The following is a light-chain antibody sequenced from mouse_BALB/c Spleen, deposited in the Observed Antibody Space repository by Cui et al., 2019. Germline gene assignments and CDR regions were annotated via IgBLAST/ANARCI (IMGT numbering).Light chain of an antibody. J-gene: IGKJ5*01. CDR1: QNVGTN. CDR2: SAS. Sequence: DIVMTQSEKFMSTSVGDRVSVTCQASQNVGTNVAWYQQKPVQSPKALIYSASFRYSGVPDRFTGSGSGTDFTLTITNVQSEDLAEYFCQQYISYLTFGAGTELELK. CDR3: QQYISYLT. V-gene: IGKV6-15*01.